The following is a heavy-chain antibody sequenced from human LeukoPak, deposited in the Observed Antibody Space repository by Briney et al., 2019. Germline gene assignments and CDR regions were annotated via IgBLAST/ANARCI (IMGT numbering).Heavy chain of an antibody. CDR3: ARDGGSSSWPHI. CDR1: GGTFSSYA. CDR2: ISAYNGNT. V-gene: IGHV1-18*01. J-gene: IGHJ3*02. D-gene: IGHD6-13*01. Sequence: ASVKVSCKASGGTFSSYAISWVRQAPGQGLEWMGWISAYNGNTYYAQKLQGRVTMTTDTSTSTAYMELRSLRSDDTAVYYCARDGGSSSWPHIWGQGTMVTVSS.